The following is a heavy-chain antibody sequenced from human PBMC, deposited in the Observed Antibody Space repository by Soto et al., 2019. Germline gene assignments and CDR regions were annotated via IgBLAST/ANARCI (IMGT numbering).Heavy chain of an antibody. CDR3: ARGKQWLVEKGFLSYYGMDV. CDR2: ISSSSYI. D-gene: IGHD6-19*01. J-gene: IGHJ6*02. Sequence: GGSLRLSCAASGFTFSSYSMNWVRQAPGKGLEWVSSISSSSYIYYADSVKGRFTISRDNAKNSLYLQMNSLRAEDTAVYYCARGKQWLVEKGFLSYYGMDVWGQGTTVTVFS. CDR1: GFTFSSYS. V-gene: IGHV3-21*01.